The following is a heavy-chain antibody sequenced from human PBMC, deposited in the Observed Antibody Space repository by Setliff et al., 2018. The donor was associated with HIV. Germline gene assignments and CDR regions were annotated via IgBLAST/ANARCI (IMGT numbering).Heavy chain of an antibody. CDR3: AKGGVGYSTGWYSLAFDI. V-gene: IGHV3-23*01. CDR2: ISGSGGST. CDR1: GFTFSSYA. J-gene: IGHJ3*02. Sequence: PGGSLRLSCAASGFTFSSYAMSWVRQAPGKGLEWVSAISGSGGSTYYADSVRGRFTISRDNSKNTLYLQMNSLRAEDTAVYYCAKGGVGYSTGWYSLAFDIWGQGTMVTVSS. D-gene: IGHD6-19*01.